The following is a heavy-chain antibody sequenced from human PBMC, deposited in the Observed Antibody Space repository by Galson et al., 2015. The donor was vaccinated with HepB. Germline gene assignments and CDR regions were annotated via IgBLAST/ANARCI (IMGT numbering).Heavy chain of an antibody. J-gene: IGHJ4*02. CDR2: IYYSGST. D-gene: IGHD1-1*01. Sequence: TLSLTCTVSGGSIGSGGYYWSWIRQHPGKGLEWIGYIYYSGSTYYNPSLKSRVTISVDTSKNQFSLKLSSVTAADTAVYYCAGGWNDREAPFDYWGQGTLVTVSS. CDR1: GGSIGSGGYY. CDR3: AGGWNDREAPFDY. V-gene: IGHV4-31*03.